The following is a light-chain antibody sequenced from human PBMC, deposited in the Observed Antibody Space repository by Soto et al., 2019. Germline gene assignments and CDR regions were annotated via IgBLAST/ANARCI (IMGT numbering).Light chain of an antibody. CDR2: DAS. J-gene: IGKJ2*01. CDR3: QQRSNWPPGYT. V-gene: IGKV3-11*01. Sequence: EIVWTQSPATLSLSPGERATLSCRASQSVSSYLAWYQQKPCQAPRLLIYDASNRATGIPARFSGSESGTDITLTISSLEPEDFAVDYCQQRSNWPPGYTVGQGTKLEI. CDR1: QSVSSY.